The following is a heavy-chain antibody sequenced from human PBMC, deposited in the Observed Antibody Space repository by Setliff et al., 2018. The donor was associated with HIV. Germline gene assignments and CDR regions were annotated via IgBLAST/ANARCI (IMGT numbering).Heavy chain of an antibody. D-gene: IGHD2-15*01. CDR2: IYYSGGT. CDR3: ARATATWLVDN. J-gene: IGHJ4*02. Sequence: PSETLSLTCNVSGGSISSYYWNWIRQPPGKGLEWIGYIYYSGGTNYNPSLKSRVTISADKSKNQFSLKLSSVTAADTAVYYCARATATWLVDNWGQGTLVTVSS. CDR1: GGSISSYY. V-gene: IGHV4-59*01.